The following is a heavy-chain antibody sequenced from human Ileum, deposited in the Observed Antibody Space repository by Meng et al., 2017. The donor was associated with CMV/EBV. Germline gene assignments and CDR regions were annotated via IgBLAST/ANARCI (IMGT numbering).Heavy chain of an antibody. D-gene: IGHD2-2*03. CDR3: ARDVNWILFDL. CDR2: ISHDGIHT. V-gene: IGHV3-74*01. Sequence: GQLVRSGGGLFQPWGALRFPCAASGFTFNTYVMHWVRQVPGKGLEWISRISHDGIHTTYVDSVKGRFTISRDNAKNTVYLEMNSLRVEDTAMYFCARDVNWILFDLWGQGSLVTVSS. J-gene: IGHJ4*02. CDR1: GFTFNTYV.